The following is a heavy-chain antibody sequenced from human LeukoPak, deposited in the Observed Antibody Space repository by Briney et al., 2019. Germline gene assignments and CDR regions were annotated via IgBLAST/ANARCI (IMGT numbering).Heavy chain of an antibody. V-gene: IGHV4-34*01. D-gene: IGHD3-22*01. CDR2: INHSGST. J-gene: IGHJ4*02. CDR3: ASSNYYDSSGYYYAAGPGYFDY. Sequence: SETLSLTCAVYGGSFSGYYWSWIRQPPGKGLEWIGEINHSGSTNYNPSLKSRVTISVDTSKNQFSLKLSSVTAADTAVYYCASSNYYDSSGYYYAAGPGYFDYWGQGTLVTVSS. CDR1: GGSFSGYY.